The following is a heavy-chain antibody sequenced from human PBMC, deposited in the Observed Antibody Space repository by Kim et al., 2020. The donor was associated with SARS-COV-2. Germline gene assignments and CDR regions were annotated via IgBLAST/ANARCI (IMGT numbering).Heavy chain of an antibody. D-gene: IGHD6-19*01. CDR2: NT. V-gene: IGHV1-3*01. CDR3: AREAVAGSFDH. J-gene: IGHJ4*02. Sequence: NTRHPQKFQARVSITRDTSATTAYLELSGLRSEYTAVYYCAREAVAGSFDHWGQGTLVTVSS.